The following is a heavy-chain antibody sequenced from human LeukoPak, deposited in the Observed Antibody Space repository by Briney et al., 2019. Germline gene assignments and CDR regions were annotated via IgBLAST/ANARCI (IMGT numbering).Heavy chain of an antibody. D-gene: IGHD3-22*01. Sequence: SQTLSLTCTVSGGSISSGGYYWSWIRQPPGKGLEWIGYIYHSGSTYYNPSLKSRVTISVDRSKNQFSLKLSSVTAADTAVYYCARVRTYYYDSSGYYLDYWGQGTLVTVSS. V-gene: IGHV4-30-2*01. CDR2: IYHSGST. CDR3: ARVRTYYYDSSGYYLDY. J-gene: IGHJ4*02. CDR1: GGSISSGGYY.